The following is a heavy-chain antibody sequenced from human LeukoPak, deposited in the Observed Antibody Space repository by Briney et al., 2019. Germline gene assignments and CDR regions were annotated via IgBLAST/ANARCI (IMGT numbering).Heavy chain of an antibody. CDR1: GFTFSDYY. CDR3: AREGRSGSYLGRFDP. J-gene: IGHJ5*02. CDR2: ISTSVTYT. V-gene: IGHV3-11*05. D-gene: IGHD1-26*01. Sequence: GGSLRLSCAASGFTFSDYYMGWIRQAPGRGLEWVSYISTSVTYTEYADSVKGRFTISRDNAKNSLYLQMNSLRAEDTAVYYCAREGRSGSYLGRFDPWGQGTLVTVSS.